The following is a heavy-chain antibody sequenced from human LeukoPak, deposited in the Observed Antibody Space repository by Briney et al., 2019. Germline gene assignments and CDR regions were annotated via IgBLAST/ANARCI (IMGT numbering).Heavy chain of an antibody. CDR2: IRYDGSNK. J-gene: IGHJ6*03. D-gene: IGHD6-13*01. CDR1: GFTFGSYG. CDR3: AKGIAAADYYYMDV. V-gene: IGHV3-30*02. Sequence: GGSLRLSCAASGFTFGSYGMHWVRQAPGKGLEWVAFIRYDGSNKYYADSVKGRFTISRDNSKNTLYLQMSSLTTEDTAVYYCAKGIAAADYYYMDVWGKGTTVTVSS.